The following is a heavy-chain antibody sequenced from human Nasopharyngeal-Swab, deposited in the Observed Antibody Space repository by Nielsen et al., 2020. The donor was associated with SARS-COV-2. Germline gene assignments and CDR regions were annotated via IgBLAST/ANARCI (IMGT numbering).Heavy chain of an antibody. CDR3: AKDYIRRGSN. J-gene: IGHJ4*02. V-gene: IGHV3-23*01. Sequence: GGSLRLSCAASGFTVSSNYMSWVRQAPGKGLEWVSAISGGTGGTFYADSVKGRFTISRDKSKNTLFLQMNSMRAEDTAVYYCAKDYIRRGSNWGQGTLVTVSS. D-gene: IGHD2-15*01. CDR1: GFTVSSNY. CDR2: ISGGTGGT.